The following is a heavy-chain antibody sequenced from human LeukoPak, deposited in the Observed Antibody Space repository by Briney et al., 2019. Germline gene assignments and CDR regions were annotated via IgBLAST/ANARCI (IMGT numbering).Heavy chain of an antibody. Sequence: PGGSLRLSYAASGFTFSSYSMNWVRQAPGKGLEWVSSISSSSSYIYYADSVKGRFTISRDNAKTSLYLQMNSLRAEDTAVYYCARDRYCSSTSCYNWFDPWGQGTLVTVSS. V-gene: IGHV3-21*01. CDR3: ARDRYCSSTSCYNWFDP. CDR1: GFTFSSYS. D-gene: IGHD2-2*01. CDR2: ISSSSSYI. J-gene: IGHJ5*02.